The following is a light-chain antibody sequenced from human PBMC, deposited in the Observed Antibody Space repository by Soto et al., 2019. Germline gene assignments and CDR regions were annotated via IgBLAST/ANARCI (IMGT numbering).Light chain of an antibody. Sequence: EIVLTQSPGTLSLSPGERATLSCRASQSVSSNYLAWYQQKPGQAPRLLILGASTRATGVPDRFSGSGSGTDFALTISRLEPADFAVYFCKQYGNSPITFGQGTRLEIK. CDR1: QSVSSNY. V-gene: IGKV3-20*01. J-gene: IGKJ5*01. CDR2: GAS. CDR3: KQYGNSPIT.